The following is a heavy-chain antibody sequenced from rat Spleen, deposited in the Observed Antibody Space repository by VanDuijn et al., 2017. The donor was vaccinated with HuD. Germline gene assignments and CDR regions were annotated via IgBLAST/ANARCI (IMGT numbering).Heavy chain of an antibody. CDR1: GFTFTNYY. CDR3: TTDRLGADYFDY. V-gene: IGHV5-20*01. D-gene: IGHD5-1*01. Sequence: EVQLVESGGGLVQPGRSMKLSCAASGFTFTNYYMAWVRQAPTKGLEWVASISYDGSTTYYRYSVKGRFTISRDNGNDTLYLQMDSLRSEDTATYYCTTDRLGADYFDYWGQGVMVTVSS. J-gene: IGHJ2*01. CDR2: ISYDGSTT.